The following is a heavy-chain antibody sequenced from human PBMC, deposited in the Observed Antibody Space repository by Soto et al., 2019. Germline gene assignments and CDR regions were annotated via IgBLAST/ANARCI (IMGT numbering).Heavy chain of an antibody. Sequence: ASVKVSCKVSGYTLTELSMHWVRQAPGKGLEWMGGFDPEDGETIYAQKFQGRVTMSEDTSTDTAYMELSSLRSEDTAVYYCATVSLWFGESINYYYGMDVWGQGTTVTVSS. D-gene: IGHD3-10*01. CDR2: FDPEDGET. J-gene: IGHJ6*02. CDR1: GYTLTELS. V-gene: IGHV1-24*01. CDR3: ATVSLWFGESINYYYGMDV.